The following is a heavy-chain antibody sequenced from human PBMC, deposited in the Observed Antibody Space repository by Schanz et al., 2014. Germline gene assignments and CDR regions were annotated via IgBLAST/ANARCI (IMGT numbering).Heavy chain of an antibody. CDR1: GLIFSNYV. V-gene: IGHV3-23*01. D-gene: IGHD4-17*01. Sequence: EVQLLESGGGLVQPGGSLKLSCAASGLIFSNYVMSWVRQAPGKGLEWVSGITGASDHIDYAESVKGRFTISRDNSKNTLYLQMNTLRAEDTAVYYCARKMKLGVYGGKGHDSLDIWGQGTMVTVSS. CDR3: ARKMKLGVYGGKGHDSLDI. J-gene: IGHJ3*02. CDR2: ITGASDHI.